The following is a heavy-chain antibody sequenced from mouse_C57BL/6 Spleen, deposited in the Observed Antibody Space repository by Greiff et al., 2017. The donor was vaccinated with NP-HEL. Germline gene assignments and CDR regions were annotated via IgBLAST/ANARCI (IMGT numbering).Heavy chain of an antibody. CDR1: GYTFTSYW. Sequence: QVQLQQPGAELVMPGASVKLSCKASGYTFTSYWMHWVKQRPGQGLEWIGEIDPSDSYTNYNQKFKGKSTLTVDKSSSTAYMQLSSLTSEDSAVYYCARSDANGYYYAMDYWGQGTSVTVSS. CDR2: IDPSDSYT. V-gene: IGHV1-69*01. D-gene: IGHD2-3*01. CDR3: ARSDANGYYYAMDY. J-gene: IGHJ4*01.